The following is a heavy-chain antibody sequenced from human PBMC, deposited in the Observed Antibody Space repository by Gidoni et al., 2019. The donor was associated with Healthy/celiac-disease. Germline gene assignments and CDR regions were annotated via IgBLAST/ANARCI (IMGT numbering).Heavy chain of an antibody. V-gene: IGHV3-30*18. CDR3: AKSLSRPYYMDV. CDR1: GFTFSSYG. J-gene: IGHJ6*03. Sequence: QVQLLESGGGVVQPGRSLRLSCAASGFTFSSYGMHWVRQAPGKGLEWVAVISYDGSNKYYADSVKGRFTISRDNSNNTLYLQMNSLRAEDTAVYYCAKSLSRPYYMDVWGKGTTVTVSS. CDR2: ISYDGSNK.